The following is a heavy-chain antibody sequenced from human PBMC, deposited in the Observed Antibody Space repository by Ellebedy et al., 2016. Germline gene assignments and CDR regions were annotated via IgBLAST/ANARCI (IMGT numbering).Heavy chain of an antibody. CDR2: LYSSGST. V-gene: IGHV4-59*01. CDR1: GCSISSFY. Sequence: SDTLSLTCTVSGCSISSFYWSWLRQPPGKGLEWIGYLYSSGSTHYNPSLKSRVTISVDTSKNQFSLKLSSVTAADTAVYYCARFPIESGYSSGWYLPNYYYYGMDVWGQGTTVTVSS. D-gene: IGHD6-19*01. J-gene: IGHJ6*02. CDR3: ARFPIESGYSSGWYLPNYYYYGMDV.